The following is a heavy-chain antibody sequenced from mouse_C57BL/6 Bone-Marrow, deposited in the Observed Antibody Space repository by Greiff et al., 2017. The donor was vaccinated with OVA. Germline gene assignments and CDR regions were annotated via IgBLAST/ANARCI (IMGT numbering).Heavy chain of an antibody. V-gene: IGHV5-12*01. CDR2: ISNGGGST. CDR3: ARLGDYGNLDY. D-gene: IGHD2-1*01. CDR1: GFTFSDYY. Sequence: EVMLVESGGGLVQPGGSLKLSCAASGFTFSDYYMYWVRQTPEKRLEWVAYISNGGGSTYYPDTVKGRFTISRDNANNTLYLQMSRLKSEDTSVYYCARLGDYGNLDYWGQGTTLTVSS. J-gene: IGHJ2*01.